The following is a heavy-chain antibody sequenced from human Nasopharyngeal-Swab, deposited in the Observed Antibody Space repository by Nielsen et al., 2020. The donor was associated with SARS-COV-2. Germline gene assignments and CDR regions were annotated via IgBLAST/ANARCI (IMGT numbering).Heavy chain of an antibody. CDR3: AKGAFFTYNWNSFDY. J-gene: IGHJ4*02. Sequence: GSLRLSCAASGFTFSSYGMHWVRQAPGKGLEWVAVISYDGSNKYYADSVKGRFTISRDNSKNTLYLQMNSLRAEDTAVYYCAKGAFFTYNWNSFDYWGQGTLVTVSS. D-gene: IGHD1/OR15-1a*01. CDR1: GFTFSSYG. V-gene: IGHV3-30*18. CDR2: ISYDGSNK.